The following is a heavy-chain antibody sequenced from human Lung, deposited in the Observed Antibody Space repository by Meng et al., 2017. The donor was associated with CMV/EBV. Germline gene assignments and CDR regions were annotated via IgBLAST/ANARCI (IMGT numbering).Heavy chain of an antibody. V-gene: IGHV4-61*01. CDR2: IYYSGST. CDR1: GGSVSSGSYY. Sequence: SETLSLTCTVSGGSVSSGSYYWSWIRQPTGKGLEWIGYIYYSGSTNYNPSLKSRVTISVDTSKNQFSLKLSSVTAADTAVYYCARMGRFSGSYDRWSGYSPPGGVDIWGQGTMVTVSS. J-gene: IGHJ3*02. CDR3: ARMGRFSGSYDRWSGYSPPGGVDI. D-gene: IGHD3-3*01.